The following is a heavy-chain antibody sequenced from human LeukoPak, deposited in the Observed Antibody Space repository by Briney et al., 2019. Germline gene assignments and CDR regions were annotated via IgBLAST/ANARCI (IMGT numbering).Heavy chain of an antibody. CDR1: GVTVSSNY. Sequence: GGSLRLSCAASGVTVSSNYMSWVRQAPGKGLEWVSAISGSGGSTYYADSVKGRFTISRDNSKNTLYLQMNSLRAEDTAVYYCAKSRSSSYMGGYFDYWGQGTLVTVSS. D-gene: IGHD6-13*01. V-gene: IGHV3-23*01. J-gene: IGHJ4*02. CDR2: ISGSGGST. CDR3: AKSRSSSYMGGYFDY.